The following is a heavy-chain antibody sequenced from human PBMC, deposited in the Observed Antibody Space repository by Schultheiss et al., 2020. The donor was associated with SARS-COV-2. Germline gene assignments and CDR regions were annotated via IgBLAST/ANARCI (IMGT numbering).Heavy chain of an antibody. V-gene: IGHV4-34*01. CDR1: GGSFSGYY. CDR3: ARDPSTPVGY. D-gene: IGHD2-15*01. CDR2: INHSGST. J-gene: IGHJ4*02. Sequence: SETLSLTCTVSGGSFSGYYWSWIRQPPGKGLEWIGEINHSGSTNYNPSLKSRVTISVDTSKNQFSLKLSSVTAADTAVYYCARDPSTPVGYWGQGTLVTVSS.